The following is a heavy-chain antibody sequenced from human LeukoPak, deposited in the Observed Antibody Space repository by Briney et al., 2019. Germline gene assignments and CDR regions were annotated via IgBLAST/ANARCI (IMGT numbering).Heavy chain of an antibody. Sequence: SETLSLTCTVSGGSISSSSYYWGWIRQPPGKGLEWIGSIYYSGSTYYNPSLKSRVTISVDTSKNQFSLKLSSVTAADTAVYYCARGRGWELRPPPTRPHRFDYWGQGTLVTVSS. CDR3: ARGRGWELRPPPTRPHRFDY. D-gene: IGHD1-26*01. CDR2: IYYSGST. J-gene: IGHJ4*02. V-gene: IGHV4-39*07. CDR1: GGSISSSSYY.